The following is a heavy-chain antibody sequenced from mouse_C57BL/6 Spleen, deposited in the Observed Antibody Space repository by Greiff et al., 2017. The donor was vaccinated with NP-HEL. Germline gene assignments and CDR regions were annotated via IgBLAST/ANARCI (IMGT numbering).Heavy chain of an antibody. CDR2: INPYNGDT. Sequence: EVQLQQSGPELVKPGDSVKISCKASGYSFTGYFMNWVMQSHGKSLEWIGRINPYNGDTFYNQKFKGKATLTVDKSSSTAHMELRSLTSEDSAVYYCAIEDYYGISPYFDYWGQGTTLTVSS. CDR1: GYSFTGYF. V-gene: IGHV1-20*01. J-gene: IGHJ2*01. D-gene: IGHD1-1*01. CDR3: AIEDYYGISPYFDY.